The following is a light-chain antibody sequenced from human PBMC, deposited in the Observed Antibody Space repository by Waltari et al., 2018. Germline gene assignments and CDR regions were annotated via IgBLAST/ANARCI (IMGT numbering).Light chain of an antibody. CDR2: AAS. Sequence: DIQMTQSPTSVSVSVGDRVTITCRASRGISNWLAWYQQKSGQAPKLLIDAASNLQSGVPSRFSGSGAATDFTLTINSLQPEDFATYYCQQANSFTPTFGQGTKVEIK. CDR1: RGISNW. CDR3: QQANSFTPT. V-gene: IGKV1-12*01. J-gene: IGKJ2*01.